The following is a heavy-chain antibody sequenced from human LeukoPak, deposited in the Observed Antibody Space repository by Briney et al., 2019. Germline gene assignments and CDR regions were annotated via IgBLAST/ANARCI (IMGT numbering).Heavy chain of an antibody. CDR3: ASSGYSSSWYPEYYFDY. D-gene: IGHD6-13*01. J-gene: IGHJ4*02. CDR2: ISYDGSNK. Sequence: GGSLRLSCAASGFTFSSYAMHWVRQAPGKGLEWVAVISYDGSNKYYADSVKGRFTISRDNSKNTLYLQMNSLRAEDTAVYYCASSGYSSSWYPEYYFDYWGQGTLVTVSS. V-gene: IGHV3-30-3*01. CDR1: GFTFSSYA.